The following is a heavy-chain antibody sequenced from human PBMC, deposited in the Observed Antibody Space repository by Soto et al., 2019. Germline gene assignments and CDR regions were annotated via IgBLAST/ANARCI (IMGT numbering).Heavy chain of an antibody. D-gene: IGHD2-15*01. CDR3: ARGQLLPHVHYYGMDV. V-gene: IGHV4-34*01. Sequence: TSETLSLICAVYGGSFSGYYWSWIRQPPGKGLEWIGEINHSGSTNYNPSLKSRVTISVDTSKNQFSLKLSSVTAADTAVYYCARGQLLPHVHYYGMDVWGQGTTVTVSS. CDR1: GGSFSGYY. J-gene: IGHJ6*02. CDR2: INHSGST.